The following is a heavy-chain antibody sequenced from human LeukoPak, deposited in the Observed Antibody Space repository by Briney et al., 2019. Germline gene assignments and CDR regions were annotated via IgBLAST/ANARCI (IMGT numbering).Heavy chain of an antibody. V-gene: IGHV3-30*18. CDR3: AKLLHYYDSSDSYFDY. CDR2: ISYDGSNK. CDR1: GFTFSSYG. D-gene: IGHD3-22*01. Sequence: TGGSLRLSCAASGFTFSSYGMHWVRQAPGKGLEWVAVISYDGSNKYYADSVKGRFTISRDNSKNTLYLQMNSLRAEDTAVYYCAKLLHYYDSSDSYFDYWGQGTLVTVSS. J-gene: IGHJ4*02.